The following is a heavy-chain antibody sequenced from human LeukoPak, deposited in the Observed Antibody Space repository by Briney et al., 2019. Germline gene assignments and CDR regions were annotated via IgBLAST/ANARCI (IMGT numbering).Heavy chain of an antibody. V-gene: IGHV3-48*03. CDR3: ARESYSSSWYYFDY. J-gene: IGHJ4*02. D-gene: IGHD6-13*01. CDR1: GLTFSSYE. CDR2: ISSSGSTI. Sequence: GGSLRLSCAASGLTFSSYEMNWVRQAPGKGLEWVSYISSSGSTIYYADSVKGRFTISRENAKNSLYLQMNSLRAEDTAVYYCARESYSSSWYYFDYWGQGTLVTVSS.